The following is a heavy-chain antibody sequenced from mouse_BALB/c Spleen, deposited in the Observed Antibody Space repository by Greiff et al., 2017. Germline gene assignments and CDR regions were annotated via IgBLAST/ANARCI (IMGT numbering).Heavy chain of an antibody. D-gene: IGHD1-1*01. Sequence: DVKLQESGAELVRSGASVKLSCTASGFNIKDYYMHWVKQRPEQGLEWIGWIDPENGDTEYAPKFQGKATMTADTSSNTAYLQLSSLTSEDTAVYYCNSLITRGFAYWGQGTLVTVSA. CDR2: IDPENGDT. V-gene: IGHV14-4*02. CDR3: NSLITRGFAY. J-gene: IGHJ3*01. CDR1: GFNIKDYY.